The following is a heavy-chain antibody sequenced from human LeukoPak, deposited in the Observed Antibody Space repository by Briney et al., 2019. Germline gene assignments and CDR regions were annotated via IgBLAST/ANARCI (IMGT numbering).Heavy chain of an antibody. J-gene: IGHJ4*02. V-gene: IGHV3-23*01. CDR3: ANILAYCGGDCYPRDY. CDR1: GFTFSSYA. D-gene: IGHD2-21*02. Sequence: GGSLRLSCAASGFTFSSYAMSWVRQAPGKGLEWVSAISGSGGSTYYADSVKGRFTISRDNSKNTLYLQMNSLRAEDTAVYYCANILAYCGGDCYPRDYWGQGTLVTASS. CDR2: ISGSGGST.